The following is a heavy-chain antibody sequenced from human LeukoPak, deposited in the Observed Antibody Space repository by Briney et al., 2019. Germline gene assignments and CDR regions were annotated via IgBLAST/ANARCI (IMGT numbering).Heavy chain of an antibody. D-gene: IGHD2-21*01. CDR3: ARMVGYSGYYFDY. CDR2: IYYSGST. J-gene: IGHJ4*02. Sequence: PSETLSLTCTVSGGSISSSSYYWGWIRQPPGKGLEWIGCIYYSGSTYYNPSLKSRVTISVDTSKNQFSLKLTSVTAADTAVYYCARMVGYSGYYFDYWGQGTLVTVSS. V-gene: IGHV4-39*01. CDR1: GGSISSSSYY.